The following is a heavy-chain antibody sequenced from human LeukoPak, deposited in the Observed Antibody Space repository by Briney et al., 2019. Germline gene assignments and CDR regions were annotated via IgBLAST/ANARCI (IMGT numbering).Heavy chain of an antibody. J-gene: IGHJ4*02. CDR3: AISIHDFWSGYRYY. D-gene: IGHD3-3*01. CDR2: ISGSGGST. V-gene: IGHV3-23*01. CDR1: GFTFSSYA. Sequence: GGSLRLSCAASGFTFSSYAVSWVRQAPGKRLEWVSAISGSGGSTYYADSMKGRFTISRDNSKNTLYLQMNSLRAEDTAVYYCAISIHDFWSGYRYYWGQGTLVTVSS.